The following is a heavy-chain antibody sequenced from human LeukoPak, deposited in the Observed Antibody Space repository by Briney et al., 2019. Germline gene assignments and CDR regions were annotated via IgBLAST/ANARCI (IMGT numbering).Heavy chain of an antibody. CDR1: GYSFTSYW. CDR3: ARHVVEIATITYFDY. D-gene: IGHD5-24*01. Sequence: GGSLKISCKGFGYSFTSYWIGWVRQMPGKGLEGMGIIYPGDSDTRYSPSFQGQVTISAEKSISTAYLQWSSLKASDTAMYYWARHVVEIATITYFDYWGQGTLVTVSS. J-gene: IGHJ4*02. CDR2: IYPGDSDT. V-gene: IGHV5-51*01.